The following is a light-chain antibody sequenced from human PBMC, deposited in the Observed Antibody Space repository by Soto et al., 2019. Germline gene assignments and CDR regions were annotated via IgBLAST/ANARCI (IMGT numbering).Light chain of an antibody. CDR3: QQYNSYSCT. CDR1: QSISSW. CDR2: KAS. V-gene: IGKV1-5*03. Sequence: DIQMTQSPSTLSASVGDRVTITCRASQSISSWLAWYQQKPGTAPKLLIYKASTLESGVPSRFSGSRSGTEFTLTVSSLQPDDFATYYCQQYNSYSCTFGQGTKVDIK. J-gene: IGKJ1*01.